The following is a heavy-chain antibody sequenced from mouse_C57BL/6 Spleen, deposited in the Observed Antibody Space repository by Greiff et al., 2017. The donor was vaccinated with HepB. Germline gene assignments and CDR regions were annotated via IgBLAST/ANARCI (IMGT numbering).Heavy chain of an antibody. J-gene: IGHJ2*01. V-gene: IGHV1-4*01. Sequence: QVQLQQSGAELARPGASVKMSCKASGYTFTSDTMHWVKQRPGQGLEWIGYINPSSGYTKYNQKFKDKATLTADKSSSTAYMQLSSLTSEDSAVYYCARGDYYGLDYWGQGTTLTVSS. CDR2: INPSSGYT. D-gene: IGHD1-1*01. CDR1: GYTFTSDT. CDR3: ARGDYYGLDY.